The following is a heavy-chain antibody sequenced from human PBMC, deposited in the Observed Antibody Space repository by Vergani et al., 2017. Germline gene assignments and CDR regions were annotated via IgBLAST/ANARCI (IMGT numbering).Heavy chain of an antibody. CDR3: ARLYGRDSSGSKYFDY. CDR1: GYSFTNYW. J-gene: IGHJ4*02. Sequence: EVQLVQSGAEVKKPGESLQISCQISGYSFTNYWIGLVRPMPGKGLEWMGIIHPADSDTRYSPSFQGQVTISVDKSISTAYLQRSSLRASDSAMYYCARLYGRDSSGSKYFDYGGQGTLVTVSS. V-gene: IGHV5-51*01. D-gene: IGHD3-22*01. CDR2: IHPADSDT.